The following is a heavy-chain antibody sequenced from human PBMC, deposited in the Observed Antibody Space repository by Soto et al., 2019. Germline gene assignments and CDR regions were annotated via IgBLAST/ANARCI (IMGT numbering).Heavy chain of an antibody. CDR1: GGSISSGGYS. CDR2: IYHSGST. Sequence: SETLSLTCAVSGGSISSGGYSWSWIRQPPGKGLEWIGYIYHSGSTYYNPSLKSRVTISVDRSKNQFSLKLSSVTAADTAVYYCARDWRDYGGNYYYGMDVWGQGTTVTVSS. J-gene: IGHJ6*02. V-gene: IGHV4-30-2*01. D-gene: IGHD4-17*01. CDR3: ARDWRDYGGNYYYGMDV.